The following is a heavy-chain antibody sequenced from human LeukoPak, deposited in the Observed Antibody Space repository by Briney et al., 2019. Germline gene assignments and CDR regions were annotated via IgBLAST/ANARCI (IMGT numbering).Heavy chain of an antibody. D-gene: IGHD4-17*01. CDR3: ARRINGDVVY. CDR1: GGSLNSSPYY. Sequence: SETLSLTCTHSGGSLNSSPYYWRWIRQPPGKGLEWIGSIYYSGSTYYNPSLKSRVTISVDTSKNQFSLKLSSVTAADTAVYSSARRINGDVVYWGQGTLVTVSS. V-gene: IGHV4-39*01. J-gene: IGHJ4*02. CDR2: IYYSGST.